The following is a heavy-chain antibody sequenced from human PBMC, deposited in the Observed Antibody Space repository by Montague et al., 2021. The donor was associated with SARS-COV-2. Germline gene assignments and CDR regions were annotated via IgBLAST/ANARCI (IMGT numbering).Heavy chain of an antibody. Sequence: SETLSLTCTVSGGSISSSSYHWGWIRQPPGKGLEWIGSIYYSGSTYYNPSLKSRVTISVDTSKNQFSLKLSSVTAADTAVYYCARLVETYYYYYGMDVWGQGTTVTVSS. CDR2: IYYSGST. D-gene: IGHD4-23*01. J-gene: IGHJ6*02. CDR1: GGSISSSSYH. V-gene: IGHV4-39*01. CDR3: ARLVETYYYYYGMDV.